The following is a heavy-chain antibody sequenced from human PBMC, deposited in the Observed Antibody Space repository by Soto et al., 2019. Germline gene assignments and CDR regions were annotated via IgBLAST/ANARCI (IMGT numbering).Heavy chain of an antibody. CDR1: GFTFSSYG. D-gene: IGHD3-22*01. CDR3: ARFQGYYDSSGYHFRETSLDY. J-gene: IGHJ4*02. V-gene: IGHV3-33*01. CDR2: IWYDGSNK. Sequence: GGSLRLSCAASGFTFSSYGMHWVRQAPGKGLEWVAVIWYDGSNKYYADSVKGRFTISRDNSKNTLYLQMNSLRAEDTAVYYCARFQGYYDSSGYHFRETSLDYWGQGTLVTVSS.